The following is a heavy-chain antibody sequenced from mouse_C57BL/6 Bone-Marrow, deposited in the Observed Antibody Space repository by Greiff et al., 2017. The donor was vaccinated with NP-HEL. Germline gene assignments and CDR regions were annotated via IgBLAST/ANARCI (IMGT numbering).Heavy chain of an antibody. CDR1: GYTFTSYW. V-gene: IGHV1-72*01. CDR2: IDPNSGGT. Sequence: QVQLQQPGADLVKPGASVKLSCKASGYTFTSYWMHLVKQRPGRGLEWIGRIDPNSGGTKFNEKFKTKATLTVDKPSSTAYMQLSSLTSEDSAVYYCARYYYGSRGGYFDVWGTGTTVTVSS. J-gene: IGHJ1*03. CDR3: ARYYYGSRGGYFDV. D-gene: IGHD1-1*01.